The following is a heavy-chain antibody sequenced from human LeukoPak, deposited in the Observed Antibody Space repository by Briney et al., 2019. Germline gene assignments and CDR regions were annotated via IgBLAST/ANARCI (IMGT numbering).Heavy chain of an antibody. D-gene: IGHD2-15*01. J-gene: IGHJ4*02. Sequence: GGSLRLSCAVSGFTFSGSSMHWVRQASGKGLGWVGRTRSKVNNYATAYAGSVKGRFTISRDDSKNTAYLQLNSLETEDTAVYYCTRHLGAGGSGVDYWGQGTLVTVSS. CDR1: GFTFSGSS. CDR3: TRHLGAGGSGVDY. CDR2: TRSKVNNYAT. V-gene: IGHV3-73*01.